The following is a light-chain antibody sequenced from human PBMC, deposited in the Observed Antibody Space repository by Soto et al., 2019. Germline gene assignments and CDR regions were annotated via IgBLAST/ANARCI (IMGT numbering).Light chain of an antibody. V-gene: IGLV2-14*03. CDR3: SSYPGSRNLWV. CDR2: DVT. J-gene: IGLJ3*02. Sequence: QSALTQPASVSGSPGQSITITCTGTSSDVGAYKYVSWYQQHPGKAPKLIIFDVTNRPSEVSNRFSGSKSGNTASLTISGLQAEDEADYYCSSYPGSRNLWVFGGGTKLTVL. CDR1: SSDVGAYKY.